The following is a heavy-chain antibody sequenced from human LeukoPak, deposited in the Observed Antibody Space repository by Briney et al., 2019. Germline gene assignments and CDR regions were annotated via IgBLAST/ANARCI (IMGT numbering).Heavy chain of an antibody. Sequence: GASVKVSCKASGGTFSSYAIRWVRPAPGQGLEWMGRIIPILGIANYAQKFQGRVTITSDKSTSTAYMELSSLRSEDTAVYYCASDLGLYSGSYFDYWGQGTLVTVSS. CDR3: ASDLGLYSGSYFDY. CDR1: GGTFSSYA. D-gene: IGHD1-26*01. J-gene: IGHJ4*02. CDR2: IIPILGIA. V-gene: IGHV1-69*04.